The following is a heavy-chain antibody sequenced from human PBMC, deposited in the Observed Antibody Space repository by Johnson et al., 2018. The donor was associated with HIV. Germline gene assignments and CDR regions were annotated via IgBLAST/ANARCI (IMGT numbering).Heavy chain of an antibody. D-gene: IGHD6-6*01. Sequence: VLLVESGGGLVQPGGSLRLSCAASGFIFRNYWMYWVRQAPGKGLVWVARIYSDGSDSASADSVKCRFTISRDNAKKTLYLQINSLRAEDTAMYYCANLEYNSTDAFDIWGQGTMVTVSS. CDR1: GFIFRNYW. V-gene: IGHV3-74*03. J-gene: IGHJ3*02. CDR2: IYSDGSDS. CDR3: ANLEYNSTDAFDI.